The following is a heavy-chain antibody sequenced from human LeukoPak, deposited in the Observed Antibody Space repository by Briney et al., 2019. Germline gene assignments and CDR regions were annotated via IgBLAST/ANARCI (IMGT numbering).Heavy chain of an antibody. V-gene: IGHV4-34*01. J-gene: IGHJ4*02. D-gene: IGHD3-3*01. CDR1: GGSFSGYY. CDR2: INHSGSA. CDR3: ARGPVLRFLRN. Sequence: SETLSLTCAVYGGSFSGYYWSWIRQPPGKGLEWIGEINHSGSANYNPSLKSRVTISVDTSKNQFSLKLSSVTAADTAVYYCARGPVLRFLRNWGQGTLVTVSS.